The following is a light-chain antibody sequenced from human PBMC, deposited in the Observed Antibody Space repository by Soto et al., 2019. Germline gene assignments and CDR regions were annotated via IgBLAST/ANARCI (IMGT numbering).Light chain of an antibody. J-gene: IGLJ2*01. V-gene: IGLV1-40*01. CDR2: GNS. CDR3: QSYDSSLRVSV. Sequence: QSVLTQPPSVSGAPGQRVTISCTGSSSNIGAGYDVHWYQQLPGPAPKLLIYGNSNRPSGVPDRFSGSKSGTSASLAITGLQAEEEADHDCQSYDSSLRVSVFGGGTKVTVL. CDR1: SSNIGAGYD.